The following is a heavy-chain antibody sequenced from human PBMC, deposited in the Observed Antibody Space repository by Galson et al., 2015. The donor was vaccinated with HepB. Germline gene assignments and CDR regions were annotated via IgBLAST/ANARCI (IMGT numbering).Heavy chain of an antibody. Sequence: ETLSLTCAVYGASFSGYYWTWIRQPPGKGLEWIGEIHHSGSTNYNPSLKSRVTISVDTSKNQFSLKLSSVTAADTAVYYCARVHNPASTVDLIDYWGQGTLVTVSS. J-gene: IGHJ4*02. CDR3: ARVHNPASTVDLIDY. CDR1: GASFSGYY. D-gene: IGHD1-1*01. V-gene: IGHV4-34*01. CDR2: IHHSGST.